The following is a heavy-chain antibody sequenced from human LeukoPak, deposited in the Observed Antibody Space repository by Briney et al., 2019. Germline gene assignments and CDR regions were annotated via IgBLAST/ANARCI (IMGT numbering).Heavy chain of an antibody. CDR3: ASTQYSSGWYTFDY. D-gene: IGHD6-19*01. J-gene: IGHJ4*02. V-gene: IGHV4-59*01. CDR2: IYYSGST. Sequence: SETLSLTCTVSGGSISSYYWSWIRQPPGKGLEWIGYIYYSGSTNYNPSLKSRVTISVDTSKNQFSLKLSSVTAADTAVYYCASTQYSSGWYTFDYWGQGTLVTVSS. CDR1: GGSISSYY.